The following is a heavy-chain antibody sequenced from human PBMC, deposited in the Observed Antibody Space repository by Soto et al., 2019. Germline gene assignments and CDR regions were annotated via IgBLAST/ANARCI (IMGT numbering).Heavy chain of an antibody. J-gene: IGHJ4*02. CDR3: ARTMGGIAAAGNDY. Sequence: QVQLVQSGAEVKKPGASVKVSCKASGYTFSTYDIDWVRLATGQGLEWMGSMNPNSGNTEYAQKFQGRVTMTRETSISTAYMELSSLRSEDTAIYYCARTMGGIAAAGNDYWGQGTLVTVSS. V-gene: IGHV1-8*01. CDR1: GYTFSTYD. D-gene: IGHD6-13*01. CDR2: MNPNSGNT.